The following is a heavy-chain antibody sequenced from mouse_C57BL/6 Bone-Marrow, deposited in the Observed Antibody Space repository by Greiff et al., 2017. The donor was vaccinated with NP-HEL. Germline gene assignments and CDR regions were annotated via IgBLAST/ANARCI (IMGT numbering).Heavy chain of an antibody. Sequence: QVQLKQPGAELVKPGASVKLSCKASGYTFTSYWMHWVKQRPGQGLEWIGMIHPNGGSTNYNQKFKSKATLTVDKSSSTAYMQLSSLTSEDSAVYDCARGWPTGGFAYWGQGTLVTVSA. CDR1: GYTFTSYW. CDR2: IHPNGGST. J-gene: IGHJ3*01. D-gene: IGHD6-5*01. V-gene: IGHV1-64*01. CDR3: ARGWPTGGFAY.